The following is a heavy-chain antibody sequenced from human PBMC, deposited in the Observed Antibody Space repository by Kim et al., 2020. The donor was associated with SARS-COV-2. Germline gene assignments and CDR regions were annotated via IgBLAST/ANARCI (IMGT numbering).Heavy chain of an antibody. CDR1: GGSISSYY. CDR2: IYYSGST. J-gene: IGHJ6*02. V-gene: IGHV4-59*01. D-gene: IGHD3-10*01. CDR3: ARDLTYGSGSYRYYYGMDV. Sequence: ETLSLTCTVSGGSISSYYWSWIRQPPGKGLEWIGYIYYSGSTNYNPSLKSRVTISVDTSKNQFSLKLSSVTAADTAVYYCARDLTYGSGSYRYYYGMDVWGQGTTVTVSS.